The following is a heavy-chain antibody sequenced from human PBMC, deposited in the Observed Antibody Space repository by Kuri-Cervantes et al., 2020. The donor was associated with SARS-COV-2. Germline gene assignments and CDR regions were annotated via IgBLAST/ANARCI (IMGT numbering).Heavy chain of an antibody. CDR1: GFTFSSYG. V-gene: IGHV3-30*03. CDR2: ISYDGSNK. CDR3: ARETPELRYSSSWYRFFSPADY. Sequence: GGSLRLSCAASGFTFSSYGMHWARQAPGKGLEWVAVISYDGSNKYYADSVKGRFTISRDNSKNTLYLQMNSLRAEDTAVYYCARETPELRYSSSWYRFFSPADYWGQGTLVTVSS. D-gene: IGHD6-13*01. J-gene: IGHJ4*02.